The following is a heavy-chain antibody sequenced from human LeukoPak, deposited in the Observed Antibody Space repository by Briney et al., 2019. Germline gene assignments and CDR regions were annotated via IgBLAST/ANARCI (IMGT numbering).Heavy chain of an antibody. J-gene: IGHJ4*02. Sequence: SETLSLTCTVSGGSISSSSYYWGRIRQPPGKGLEWIGSIYYSGSTYYNPSLKSRVTISVDTSKNQFSLKLSSVTAADTAVYYCAREIRDYVWGSYRLIFDYWGQGTLVTVSS. CDR1: GGSISSSSYY. CDR2: IYYSGST. D-gene: IGHD3-16*02. CDR3: AREIRDYVWGSYRLIFDY. V-gene: IGHV4-39*07.